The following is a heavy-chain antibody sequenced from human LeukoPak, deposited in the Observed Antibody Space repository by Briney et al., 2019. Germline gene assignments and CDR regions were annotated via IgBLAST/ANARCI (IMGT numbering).Heavy chain of an antibody. CDR2: MYYSGST. V-gene: IGHV4-59*08. Sequence: SETLSLTCTVSGDSISTYYWSWIRQPPGKGLEWIGYMYYSGSTNYNPSLKSRVTISVDTSKNQFSLKLSSVTAADTAVYYCARRQNPYSSSYAGVGYWGQGTLVTVSS. CDR3: ARRQNPYSSSYAGVGY. CDR1: GDSISTYY. D-gene: IGHD6-13*01. J-gene: IGHJ4*02.